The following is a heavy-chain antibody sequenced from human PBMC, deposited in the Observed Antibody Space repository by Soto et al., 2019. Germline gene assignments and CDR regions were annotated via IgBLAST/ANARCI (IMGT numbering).Heavy chain of an antibody. V-gene: IGHV4-59*01. J-gene: IGHJ6*02. D-gene: IGHD6-13*01. CDR1: RISIDSYY. CDR3: ASSNIAAAGFYYYGMDV. Sequence: SGTLSLTCTVNRISIDSYYWSWMRHPPGKGLEWIGYIYYSGSTNYNPSLKSRVTISVDTSKNQFSLKLSSVTAADTAVYYCASSNIAAAGFYYYGMDVWGRGTTVT. CDR2: IYYSGST.